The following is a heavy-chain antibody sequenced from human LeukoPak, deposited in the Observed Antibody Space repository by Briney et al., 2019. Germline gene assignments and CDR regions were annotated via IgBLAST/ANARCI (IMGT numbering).Heavy chain of an antibody. CDR3: AKDRGTGIAAAGILS. J-gene: IGHJ4*02. CDR1: GFTFSSYS. CDR2: ISGSGGST. V-gene: IGHV3-23*01. D-gene: IGHD6-13*01. Sequence: PGGSQRLSCAASGFTFSSYSMNWVRQAPGKGLEWVSAISGSGGSTYYADSVKGRFTISRDNSKNTLYLQMNSLRAEDTAVYYCAKDRGTGIAAAGILSWGQGTLVTVSS.